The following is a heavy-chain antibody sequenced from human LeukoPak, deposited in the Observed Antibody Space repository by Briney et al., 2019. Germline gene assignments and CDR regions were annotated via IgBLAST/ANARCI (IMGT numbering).Heavy chain of an antibody. J-gene: IGHJ4*02. CDR3: ARGLRPRIAVAGTRVGYYFDY. Sequence: SETLSLTCTVSGGSISSGGYYWSWIRQHPGTGLEWIGYIYYSGSTYYNPSLKSRVTISVDTSKNQFSLKLSSVTAADTAVYYCARGLRPRIAVAGTRVGYYFDYWGQGTLVTVSS. CDR1: GGSISSGGYY. V-gene: IGHV4-31*03. CDR2: IYYSGST. D-gene: IGHD6-19*01.